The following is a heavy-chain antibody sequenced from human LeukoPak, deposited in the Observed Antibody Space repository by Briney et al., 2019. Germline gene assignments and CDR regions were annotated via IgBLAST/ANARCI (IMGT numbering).Heavy chain of an antibody. Sequence: SVKVSCKASGGTFSSYAISWVRQAPGQGLEWMGGIIPIFGTANYAQKFQGRVTITTDESTSTAYMELSSLRSEDTAVYYCARGTTVTTVSAFDIWGQGTMVTVSS. V-gene: IGHV1-69*05. CDR3: ARGTTVTTVSAFDI. J-gene: IGHJ3*02. CDR2: IIPIFGTA. D-gene: IGHD4-17*01. CDR1: GGTFSSYA.